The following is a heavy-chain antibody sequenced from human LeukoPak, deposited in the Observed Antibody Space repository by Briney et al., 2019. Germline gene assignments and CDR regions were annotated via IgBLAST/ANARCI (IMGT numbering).Heavy chain of an antibody. V-gene: IGHV3-73*01. CDR3: TSTPTPVLMVSP. J-gene: IGHJ5*02. CDR1: GFTFSGSA. Sequence: GSLKLSCAASGFTFSGSAVHWVRQASGKGLEWVGRIRSKANSYATAYAASVKGRFTISRDDSKNTAYLQMNSLKTEDTAVYYCTSTPTPVLMVSPWGQGTLVTVSS. CDR2: IRSKANSYAT. D-gene: IGHD2-8*01.